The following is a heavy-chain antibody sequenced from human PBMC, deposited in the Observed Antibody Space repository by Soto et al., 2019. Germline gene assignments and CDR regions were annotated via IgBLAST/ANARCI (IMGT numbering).Heavy chain of an antibody. D-gene: IGHD2-2*01. CDR1: GDSVSSNSAA. CDR3: ARVQEYQLLRFYYYYGMDV. V-gene: IGHV6-1*01. J-gene: IGHJ6*02. CDR2: TYYRSKWYN. Sequence: SETLSLTCAISGDSVSSNSAAWNWIRQSPSRGLEWLGRTYYRSKWYNDYAVSVKSRITINPDTSKNQFSLQLNSVTPEDTAVYYCARVQEYQLLRFYYYYGMDVWGQGTTVTAP.